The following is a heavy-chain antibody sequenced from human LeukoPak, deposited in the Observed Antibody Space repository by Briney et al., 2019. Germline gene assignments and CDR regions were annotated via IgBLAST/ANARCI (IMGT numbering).Heavy chain of an antibody. CDR3: ARDIYSCDY. D-gene: IGHD2-15*01. Sequence: GASVKVSCKASGYTFTSYDINWVRQATGQGLEWMGWMNPNSDNTGYAQKFQGRVTITRNTSISTAYMELRSLRSDDTAVYYCARDIYSCDYWGQGTLVTVSS. CDR1: GYTFTSYD. CDR2: MNPNSDNT. V-gene: IGHV1-8*03. J-gene: IGHJ4*02.